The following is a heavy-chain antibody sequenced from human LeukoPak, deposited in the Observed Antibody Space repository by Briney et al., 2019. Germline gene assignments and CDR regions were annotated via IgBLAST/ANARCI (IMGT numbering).Heavy chain of an antibody. Sequence: PGGSLRLSCAASGFTFSSYAMHWVRQAPGKGLEWVAVISYDGSNKYYADSVKGRFTTSRDNSKNKLYLQMNSLRAEDTAVYYCSRHNSGRFNTPSLDFDYWGQGTLVTVSS. D-gene: IGHD3-22*01. CDR3: SRHNSGRFNTPSLDFDY. J-gene: IGHJ4*02. V-gene: IGHV3-30-3*01. CDR1: GFTFSSYA. CDR2: ISYDGSNK.